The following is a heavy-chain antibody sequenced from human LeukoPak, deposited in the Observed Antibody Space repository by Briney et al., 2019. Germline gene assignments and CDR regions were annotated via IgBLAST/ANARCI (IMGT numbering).Heavy chain of an antibody. D-gene: IGHD1-1*01. J-gene: IGHJ6*02. CDR1: GGSISSYY. Sequence: PSETLSLTCTVSGGSISSYYWSWIRQPPGKGLGWIGYIYYSGSTNYNPSLKSRVTISVDTSKNQFSLKLSSVTAADTAVYYCAREQRDYYYYYGMDVWGQGTTVTVSS. V-gene: IGHV4-59*01. CDR2: IYYSGST. CDR3: AREQRDYYYYYGMDV.